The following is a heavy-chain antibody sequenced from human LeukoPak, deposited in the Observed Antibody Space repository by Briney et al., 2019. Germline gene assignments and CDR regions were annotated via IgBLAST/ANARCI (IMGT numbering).Heavy chain of an antibody. CDR1: GYTLTELS. CDR3: ARWDGYSSSPDY. Sequence: ASVKVSCKVSGYTLTELSMHWVRQAPGQGLEWMGWINPHSGDTGYAQKFQGRVTMTRDMSTTTTYMELTRLRSDDTAFYYCARWDGYSSSPDYWGQGSLVTVSS. D-gene: IGHD6-13*01. CDR2: INPHSGDT. J-gene: IGHJ4*02. V-gene: IGHV1-2*02.